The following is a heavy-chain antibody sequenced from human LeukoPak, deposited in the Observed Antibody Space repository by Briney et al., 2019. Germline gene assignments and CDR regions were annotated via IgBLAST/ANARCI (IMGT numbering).Heavy chain of an antibody. V-gene: IGHV4-39*07. CDR2: IYYSGST. CDR1: GGSISSSSYY. J-gene: IGHJ4*02. CDR3: ANMEDNYYDSSGYYFDY. D-gene: IGHD3-22*01. Sequence: SETLSLTCTVSGGSISSSSYYWGWIRQPPGKGLEWIGSIYYSGSTYYNPSLKSRVTISVDTSKNQFSLKLSSVTAADTAVYYCANMEDNYYDSSGYYFDYWGQGTLVTVSS.